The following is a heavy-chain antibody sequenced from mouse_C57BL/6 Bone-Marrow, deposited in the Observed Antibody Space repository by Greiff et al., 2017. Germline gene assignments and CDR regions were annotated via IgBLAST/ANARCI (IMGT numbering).Heavy chain of an antibody. CDR3: ARRRVYYGSFDY. CDR2: IYPGSGST. Sequence: QVQLQQSGAELVRPGASVKLSCTASGFNIKDDYMHWVKQRPEQGLEWIGDIYPGSGSTNYNEKFKSKATLTVDTSSSTAYMQLSSLTSEDSSVYYCARRRVYYGSFDYWGQGTTLTVSS. CDR1: GFNIKDDY. J-gene: IGHJ2*01. D-gene: IGHD1-1*01. V-gene: IGHV1-55*01.